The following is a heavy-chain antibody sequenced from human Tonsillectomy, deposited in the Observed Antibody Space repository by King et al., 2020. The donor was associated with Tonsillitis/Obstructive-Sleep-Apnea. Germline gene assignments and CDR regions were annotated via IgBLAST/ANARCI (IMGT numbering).Heavy chain of an antibody. CDR1: GGSISSYY. CDR2: IYYSGST. V-gene: IGHV4-59*08. CDR3: PSAPLYYYDSSGSSDAFDI. J-gene: IGHJ3*02. D-gene: IGHD3-22*01. Sequence: VQLQESGPGLVKPSETLSLTCTVSGGSISSYYWSWIRQPPGKGLEWIGYIYYSGSTNYNPSLKSRVTISVDTSKNQFSLKLSSVTAADTAVYYCPSAPLYYYDSSGSSDAFDICGQGTMVTVSS.